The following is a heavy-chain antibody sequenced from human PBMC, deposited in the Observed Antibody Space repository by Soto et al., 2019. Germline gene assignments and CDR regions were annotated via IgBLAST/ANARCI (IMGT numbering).Heavy chain of an antibody. D-gene: IGHD2-21*02. Sequence: EVQLVESGGGLVQPGGSLRLSCAASGFIFSDYSMNWVRQAPGKGLEWVSYIGNSGTTIFYADSVKGRFTISRDNAKNSLYLQMNSLRAEDTAVYFCARVPIGDYYFNLWGQGTLVTVSS. CDR2: IGNSGTTI. V-gene: IGHV3-48*01. CDR3: ARVPIGDYYFNL. J-gene: IGHJ4*02. CDR1: GFIFSDYS.